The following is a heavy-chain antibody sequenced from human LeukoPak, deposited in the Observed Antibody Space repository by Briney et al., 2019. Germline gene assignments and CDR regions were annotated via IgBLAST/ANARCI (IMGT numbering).Heavy chain of an antibody. D-gene: IGHD3-16*01. Sequence: GASVKVSCKASGYTFTSYGISWARQAPGQGLEWMGWISAYNGNTNYAQKLQGRVTMTTDTSTSTAYMELRSLRSDDTAVYYCATSGYDYVWGGGPIDYWGQGTLVTVSS. CDR1: GYTFTSYG. CDR3: ATSGYDYVWGGGPIDY. CDR2: ISAYNGNT. J-gene: IGHJ4*02. V-gene: IGHV1-18*01.